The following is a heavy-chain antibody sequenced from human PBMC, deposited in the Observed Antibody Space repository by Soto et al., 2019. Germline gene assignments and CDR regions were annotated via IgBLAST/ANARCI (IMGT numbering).Heavy chain of an antibody. CDR3: ARNRFRDSSVIPTWRFDP. V-gene: IGHV4-39*01. D-gene: IGHD3-22*01. CDR1: GGSISSSSYY. Sequence: SETLSLTCTVSGGSISSSSYYWGWIRQPPGKGLEWIGSIYYSGSTYYNPSLKSRVTISVDTSKNQFSLKLSSVTAADTAVYYCARNRFRDSSVIPTWRFDPWGQGTLVTVSS. CDR2: IYYSGST. J-gene: IGHJ5*02.